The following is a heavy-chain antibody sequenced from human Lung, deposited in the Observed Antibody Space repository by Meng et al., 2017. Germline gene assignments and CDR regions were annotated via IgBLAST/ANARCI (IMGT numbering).Heavy chain of an antibody. CDR3: ARDEDISAAGKLFGDY. CDR1: GYTFPDYW. D-gene: IGHD6-13*01. CDR2: INPKSGDT. V-gene: IGHV1-2*06. J-gene: IGHJ4*02. Sequence: VQLGQSEAEVKKPGASVKVSCKASGYTFPDYWLHWVRRAPGQGLEWMGRINPKSGDTHYAQRFQGRVTMTGDTSISTAYMELSGLRSDDTAMYYCARDEDISAAGKLFGDYWGQGTLVTVSS.